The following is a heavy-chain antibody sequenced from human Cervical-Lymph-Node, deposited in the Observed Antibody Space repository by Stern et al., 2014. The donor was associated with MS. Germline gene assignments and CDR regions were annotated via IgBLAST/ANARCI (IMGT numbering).Heavy chain of an antibody. V-gene: IGHV3-64D*06. J-gene: IGHJ5*02. Sequence: EVQLEESGGDLVQRGGSLRLSCSASGFTFTTYAMHWVRQAPGKGLEYVSGISNTGRTTHYADSVEGRFTISRDNSKSTLYLQMSSLRAEDTAMYYCVKDSSTWYWFDTWGQGTLVTVSA. D-gene: IGHD6-13*01. CDR2: ISNTGRTT. CDR1: GFTFTTYA. CDR3: VKDSSTWYWFDT.